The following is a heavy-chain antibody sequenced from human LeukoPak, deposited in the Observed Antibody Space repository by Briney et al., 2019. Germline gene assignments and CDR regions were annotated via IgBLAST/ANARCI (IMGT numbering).Heavy chain of an antibody. Sequence: GGSLRLSCAASGFAFSSYEMNWVRQAPGKGLEWVSYIRSTSNTIYYADSVKGRFTISRDNSKGTVYLQMNSLRPEDTAVYYCAKDDAWLQYGNWGRGTLVTVSS. CDR3: AKDDAWLQYGN. CDR2: IRSTSNTI. V-gene: IGHV3-48*03. CDR1: GFAFSSYE. J-gene: IGHJ4*02. D-gene: IGHD5-24*01.